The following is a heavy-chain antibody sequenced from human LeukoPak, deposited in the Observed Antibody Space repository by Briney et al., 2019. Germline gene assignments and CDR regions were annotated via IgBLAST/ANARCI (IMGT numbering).Heavy chain of an antibody. V-gene: IGHV4-59*01. CDR2: IYYSGST. D-gene: IGHD4-17*01. J-gene: IGHJ4*02. CDR3: ARADYGLYVDY. Sequence: PSETLSLTCTVSGGXISSYYCSWIRQPPGKGLEWIGYIYYSGSTNYNPSLKSRVTISVDTSKNQFSLKLSSVTAADTAVYYCARADYGLYVDYWGQGTLVTVSS. CDR1: GGXISSYY.